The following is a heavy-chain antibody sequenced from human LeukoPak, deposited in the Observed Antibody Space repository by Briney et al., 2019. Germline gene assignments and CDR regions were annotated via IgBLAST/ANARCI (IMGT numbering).Heavy chain of an antibody. CDR3: ARVYSGSSKAFDI. CDR1: GGSFSGYY. CDR2: INHSGST. V-gene: IGHV4-34*01. J-gene: IGHJ3*02. D-gene: IGHD1-26*01. Sequence: SETLSLTCAVYGGSFSGYYWSWIRQPPGKGLEWIGEINHSGSTNYNASLKSRVTISVDTSKNQFSLKLSSVTVADTAVYYCARVYSGSSKAFDIWGQGTMVTVSS.